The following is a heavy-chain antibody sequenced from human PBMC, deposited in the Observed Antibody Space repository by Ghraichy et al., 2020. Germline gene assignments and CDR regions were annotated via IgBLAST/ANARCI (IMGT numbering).Heavy chain of an antibody. D-gene: IGHD6-13*01. Sequence: SQTLSLTCAVYGGSFSGYYWSWIRQPPGKGLEWIGEINHSGSTNYNPSLKSRVTISVDTSKNQFSLKLSSVTAADTAVYYCARVAQQLVHGGDNWFDPWGQGTLVTVSS. CDR2: INHSGST. CDR1: GGSFSGYY. V-gene: IGHV4-34*01. CDR3: ARVAQQLVHGGDNWFDP. J-gene: IGHJ5*02.